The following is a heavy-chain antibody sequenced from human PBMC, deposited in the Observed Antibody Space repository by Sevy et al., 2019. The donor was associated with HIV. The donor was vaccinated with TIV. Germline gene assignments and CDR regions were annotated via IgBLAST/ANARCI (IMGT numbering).Heavy chain of an antibody. V-gene: IGHV3-53*01. Sequence: GGSLRLSCAASGFTVSSNYMSWVRQAPGKGLEWVSVIYSGGSTYYADSVKGRFTISRDNSKNTLYLQMNSLRAEDTAVYYCARDRGKNSSRTFGLDYWGQGTLVTVSS. D-gene: IGHD6-13*01. CDR2: IYSGGST. J-gene: IGHJ4*02. CDR3: ARDRGKNSSRTFGLDY. CDR1: GFTVSSNY.